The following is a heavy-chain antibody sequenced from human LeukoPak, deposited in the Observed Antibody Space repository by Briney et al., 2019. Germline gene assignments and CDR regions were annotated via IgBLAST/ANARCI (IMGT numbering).Heavy chain of an antibody. V-gene: IGHV3-74*01. Sequence: GGSLRLSCAASGFTFSSYWMHWVRQAPGKGLVWVSRINSDGSSTSYADSVKGRFTISRDNSKNTLYLQMNSLRAEDTAVYYCAKDPSWRSGRYYYYMDVWGKGTTVTVSS. CDR2: INSDGSST. CDR3: AKDPSWRSGRYYYYMDV. CDR1: GFTFSSYW. J-gene: IGHJ6*03. D-gene: IGHD6-25*01.